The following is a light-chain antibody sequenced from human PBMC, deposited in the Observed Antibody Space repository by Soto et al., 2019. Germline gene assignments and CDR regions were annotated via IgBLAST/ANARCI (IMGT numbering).Light chain of an antibody. Sequence: SYELTQPPSVSVSPGQTASITCSGDKLGDKYACWYQQQPGQSPVLVIYQDSKRPSGIPERFSGSNSGNTATLTISGTQAMDEADYYCQAWDSRTAVVFGGGTKLTVL. CDR2: QDS. J-gene: IGLJ2*01. V-gene: IGLV3-1*01. CDR3: QAWDSRTAVV. CDR1: KLGDKY.